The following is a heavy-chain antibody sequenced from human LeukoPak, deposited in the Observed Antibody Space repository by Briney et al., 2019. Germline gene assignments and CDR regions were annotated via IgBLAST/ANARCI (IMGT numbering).Heavy chain of an antibody. CDR1: GGSITRYY. V-gene: IGHV4-39*01. CDR2: IYYSGST. J-gene: IGHJ4*02. Sequence: SETLSLTCTVSGGSITRYYWSWIRQPPGKGLEWIGSIYYSGSTYYNPSLKSRVTISVDTSKNQFSLKLSSVSAADTAVYYCARIIVAAADSDYFDYWGQGTLVTVSS. CDR3: ARIIVAAADSDYFDY. D-gene: IGHD6-13*01.